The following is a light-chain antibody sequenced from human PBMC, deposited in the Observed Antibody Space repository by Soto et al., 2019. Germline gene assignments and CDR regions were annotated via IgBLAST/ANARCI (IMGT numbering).Light chain of an antibody. CDR2: DAS. CDR3: QQSYSSPPT. CDR1: QIISSW. J-gene: IGKJ1*01. Sequence: DIHMTQSPSTLSASLGESVTITFRASQIISSWLAWYQQKPGKAPKLLIYDASSLQSGVPSRFRGSGSGTEFTLTISSLQPDDVATYYCQQSYSSPPTFGQGTKVDIK. V-gene: IGKV1-5*01.